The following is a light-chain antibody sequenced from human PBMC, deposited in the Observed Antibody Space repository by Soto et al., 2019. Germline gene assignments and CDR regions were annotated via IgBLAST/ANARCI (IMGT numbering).Light chain of an antibody. CDR2: DVT. CDR3: SSYTSSVSVL. J-gene: IGLJ2*01. Sequence: QSVLTQPASVSGSPGQSITISCTGTSSDVGGYDYVSWYQQHPGEAPRLMIYDVTNRPSGVSNRFSGSKSGNTASLTISGLQAEDEADYYCSSYTSSVSVLFGGGTKVTVL. CDR1: SSDVGGYDY. V-gene: IGLV2-14*01.